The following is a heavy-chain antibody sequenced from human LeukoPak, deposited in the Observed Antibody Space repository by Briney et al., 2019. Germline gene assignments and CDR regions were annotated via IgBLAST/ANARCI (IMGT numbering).Heavy chain of an antibody. D-gene: IGHD3-9*01. CDR2: IYHSGNT. Sequence: PSETLSLTCTVSGYSISTSYYWGWIRQPPGKGLEWIGSIYHSGNTYYNPSLKSRVTISVDTSKNQFSLKLNSVTAADTAVYYCARHIADYDILTGYSPADAFDIWGQGTMVTVSS. J-gene: IGHJ3*02. CDR3: ARHIADYDILTGYSPADAFDI. V-gene: IGHV4-38-2*02. CDR1: GYSISTSYY.